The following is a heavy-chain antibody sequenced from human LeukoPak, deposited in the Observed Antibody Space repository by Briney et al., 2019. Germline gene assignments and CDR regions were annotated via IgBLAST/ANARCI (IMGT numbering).Heavy chain of an antibody. CDR1: GGTFSSYA. V-gene: IGHV1-69*13. D-gene: IGHD2-2*01. Sequence: SVKVSCKASGGTFSSYAISWVRQAPGQGLEWMGGIIPIFGTANYAQKFQGRVTITADESTSTAYMELSSLRSEDTAVYYCVRYCSSTSCPDFDYWGQGTLVTVSS. J-gene: IGHJ4*02. CDR3: VRYCSSTSCPDFDY. CDR2: IIPIFGTA.